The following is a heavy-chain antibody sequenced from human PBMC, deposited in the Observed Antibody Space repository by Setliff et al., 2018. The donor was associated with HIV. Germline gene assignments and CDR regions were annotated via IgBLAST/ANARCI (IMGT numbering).Heavy chain of an antibody. CDR1: GFTFSSYW. CDR3: ARDLSNSELYYFFYMDV. J-gene: IGHJ6*03. CDR2: IKQDGSEK. V-gene: IGHV3-7*01. D-gene: IGHD4-4*01. Sequence: PGGSLRLSCAASGFTFSSYWMSWVRQAPGKGLEWVANIKQDGSEKYYVDSVKGRFTISRDNAKNSLYLQMNSLRAEDTAVYYCARDLSNSELYYFFYMDVWGKGTTVTVSS.